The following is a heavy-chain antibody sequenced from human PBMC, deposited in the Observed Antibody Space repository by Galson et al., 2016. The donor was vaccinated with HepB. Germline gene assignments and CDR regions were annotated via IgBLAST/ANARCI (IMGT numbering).Heavy chain of an antibody. Sequence: SLRLSCAASGLSFSDAWMSWVRQAPGKGLEWVGRIKGKTDGGTTDYAAPVKGRFTISRDDSENTLYMQMNSLKTEDTAVYYCTTDGYASGRASHDYWGQGTLVTVSS. V-gene: IGHV3-15*01. J-gene: IGHJ4*02. CDR2: IKGKTDGGTT. CDR1: GLSFSDAW. CDR3: TTDGYASGRASHDY. D-gene: IGHD3-10*01.